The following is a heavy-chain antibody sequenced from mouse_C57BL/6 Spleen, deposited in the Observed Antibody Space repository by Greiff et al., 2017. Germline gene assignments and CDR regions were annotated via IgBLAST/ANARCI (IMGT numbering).Heavy chain of an antibody. Sequence: QVQLQQSGAELVKPGASVKISCKASGYAFSSYWMNWVKQRPGKGLEWIGQIYPGDGDTNYNGKFKGKATLTADKSSSTAYMQLSSLTSEDSAVYFCARSTAQAPSDYWGQGTTLTVSS. CDR1: GYAFSSYW. D-gene: IGHD3-2*02. CDR2: IYPGDGDT. J-gene: IGHJ2*01. CDR3: ARSTAQAPSDY. V-gene: IGHV1-80*01.